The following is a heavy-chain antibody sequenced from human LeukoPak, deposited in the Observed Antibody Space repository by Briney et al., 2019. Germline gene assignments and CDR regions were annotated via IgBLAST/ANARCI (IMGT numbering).Heavy chain of an antibody. Sequence: ASVKVSCKASGYTFTGYYMHWVRQAPGQGLEWMGWINPNSGGTNYAQKFQGRVTMTRDTSISTAYMELSRLRSDDTAVYYCASLTGGREEYYFDYWGQGTLVTVSS. CDR1: GYTFTGYY. J-gene: IGHJ4*02. D-gene: IGHD1-1*01. CDR2: INPNSGGT. CDR3: ASLTGGREEYYFDY. V-gene: IGHV1-2*02.